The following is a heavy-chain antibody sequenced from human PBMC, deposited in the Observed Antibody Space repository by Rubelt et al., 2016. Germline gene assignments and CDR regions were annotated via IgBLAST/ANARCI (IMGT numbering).Heavy chain of an antibody. CDR1: GFTFSSYT. Sequence: VQLVESGGGLVKPGGSLRLSCAASGFTFSSYTMNWVRQAPGKGLEWVAVISYDGSNKYYADSVKGRFTISRDNSKNTLYLQMNSLRAEDTAVYYCARDLRIVGATTRYYYYGMDVWGQGTTVTVSS. V-gene: IGHV3-30*04. D-gene: IGHD1-26*01. CDR2: ISYDGSNK. J-gene: IGHJ6*02. CDR3: ARDLRIVGATTRYYYYGMDV.